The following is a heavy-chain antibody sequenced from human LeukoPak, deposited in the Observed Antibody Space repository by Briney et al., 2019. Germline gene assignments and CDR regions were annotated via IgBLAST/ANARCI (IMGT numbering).Heavy chain of an antibody. CDR2: INAGNGNT. D-gene: IGHD3-10*01. V-gene: IGHV1-3*01. J-gene: IGHJ5*02. CDR1: GYTFTGYY. Sequence: ASVKVSCKASGYTFTGYYMHWVRQAPGQRLEWMGWINAGNGNTKYSQKFQGRVTITRDTSASTAYMELSSLRSEDTAVYYCARGTNPITVVRGVTNWFDPWGQGTLVTVSS. CDR3: ARGTNPITVVRGVTNWFDP.